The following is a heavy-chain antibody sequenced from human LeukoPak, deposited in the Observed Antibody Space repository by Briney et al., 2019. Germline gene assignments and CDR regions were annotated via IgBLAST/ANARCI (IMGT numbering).Heavy chain of an antibody. Sequence: SETLSLTCTVSGGSISSGTYYWGWIRQPPGKGLEWIGSLYYSGGTHYNPSLKSRVTISVATSKNEFSLKLSSVTAADTAVYYCASHGSGFYYFDYWGQGTLVTVSS. D-gene: IGHD6-19*01. CDR3: ASHGSGFYYFDY. J-gene: IGHJ4*02. CDR1: GGSISSGTYY. CDR2: LYYSGGT. V-gene: IGHV4-39*01.